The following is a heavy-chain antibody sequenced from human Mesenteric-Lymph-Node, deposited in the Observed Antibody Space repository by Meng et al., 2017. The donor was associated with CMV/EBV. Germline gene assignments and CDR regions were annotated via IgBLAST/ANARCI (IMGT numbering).Heavy chain of an antibody. CDR1: GFTFSTYA. Sequence: GESLKISCAASGFTFSTYAMHWVRQAPGKGLEWVSLISWDGGSTYYADSVKGRFTISRDNSKNSLYLQMNSLRAEDTALYYCAKNEPSGIWFGELTSWGQGTLVTVSS. V-gene: IGHV3-43D*03. CDR3: AKNEPSGIWFGELTS. J-gene: IGHJ4*02. D-gene: IGHD3-10*01. CDR2: ISWDGGST.